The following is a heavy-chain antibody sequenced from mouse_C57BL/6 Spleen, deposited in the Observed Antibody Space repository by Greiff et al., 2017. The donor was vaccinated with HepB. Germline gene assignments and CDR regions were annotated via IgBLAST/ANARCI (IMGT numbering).Heavy chain of an antibody. CDR3: ARSTAQAKFAY. CDR2: IYPGSGNT. J-gene: IGHJ3*01. CDR1: GYTFTDYY. V-gene: IGHV1-76*01. Sequence: QVQLQQSGAELERPGASVKLSCKASGYTFTDYYINWVKQRPGQGLEWIARIYPGSGNTYYNEKFKGKATLTAEKSSSTAYMQLSSLTSEDSAVYFCARSTAQAKFAYWGQGTLVTVSA. D-gene: IGHD3-2*02.